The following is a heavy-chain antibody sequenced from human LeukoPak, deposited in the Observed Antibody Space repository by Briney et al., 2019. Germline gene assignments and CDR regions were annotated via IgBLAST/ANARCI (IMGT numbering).Heavy chain of an antibody. D-gene: IGHD2-2*01. J-gene: IGHJ5*02. CDR2: INPNSGGT. CDR1: GYTFTGYY. Sequence: ASVKVSCKASGYTFTGYYMHWVRQAPGQGLEWMGWINPNSGGTNYAQKFQGRVTMTRDTSISTAYMELSRLRSDDTAVYYCARVLSGLLWRANWFDPWGQGTLVTVSS. V-gene: IGHV1-2*02. CDR3: ARVLSGLLWRANWFDP.